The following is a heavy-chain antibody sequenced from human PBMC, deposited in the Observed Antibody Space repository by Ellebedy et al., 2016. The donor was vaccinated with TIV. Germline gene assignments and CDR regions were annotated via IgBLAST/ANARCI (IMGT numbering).Heavy chain of an antibody. J-gene: IGHJ4*02. D-gene: IGHD3-10*01. CDR3: ARVWGVRGTWVYY. Sequence: AASVKVSCKASGYTFTSYGISWVRQAPGQGLEWMGIINPSGGSTSYAQKFQGRVTMTRDTSTSTVSMELSSRRSEDTAVYYCARVWGVRGTWVYYWGQGTLVTVSS. V-gene: IGHV1-46*01. CDR2: INPSGGST. CDR1: GYTFTSYG.